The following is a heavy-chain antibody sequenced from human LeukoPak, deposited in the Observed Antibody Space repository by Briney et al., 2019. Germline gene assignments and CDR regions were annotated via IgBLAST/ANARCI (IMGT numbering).Heavy chain of an antibody. CDR3: AKGHSDFGTGFDL. J-gene: IGHJ4*02. D-gene: IGHD4-17*01. CDR2: ISASGGRT. V-gene: IGHV3-23*01. Sequence: PGGSLRLSCAASGFTFTNAWMSWVRQAPGKGLECVSVISASGGRTYSAESVKARFTISRDNSKNTLYLEMNSLTADDTAVYYCAKGHSDFGTGFDLWGQGTLVTVS. CDR1: GFTFTNAW.